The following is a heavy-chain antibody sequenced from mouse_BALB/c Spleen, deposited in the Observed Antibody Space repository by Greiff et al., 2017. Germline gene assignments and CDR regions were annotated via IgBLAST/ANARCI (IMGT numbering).Heavy chain of an antibody. D-gene: IGHD2-4*01. CDR1: GFTFSSFG. J-gene: IGHJ4*01. V-gene: IGHV5-17*02. Sequence: EVKVVESGGGLVQPGGSRKLSCAASGFTFSSFGMHWVRQAPEKGLEWVAYISSGSSTIYYADTVKGRFTISRDNPKNTLFLQMTSLRSEDTAMYYCARSWITDAMDYWGQGTSVTVSS. CDR2: ISSGSSTI. CDR3: ARSWITDAMDY.